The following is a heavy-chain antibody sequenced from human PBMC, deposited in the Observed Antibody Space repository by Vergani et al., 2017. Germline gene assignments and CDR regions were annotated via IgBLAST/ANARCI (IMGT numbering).Heavy chain of an antibody. CDR3: ARVNYSGSGTYVDP. D-gene: IGHD3-10*01. Sequence: ELQLVESGGGLVQPGGSLRLSCAASGSTVSGNYMTWVRQAPGKGLEWVSHIYSGEETYYAISVKCRVTIYRDTSKNTLHLQINNLRVEDTAVYYCARVNYSGSGTYVDPWGQGTLVTVSS. CDR2: IYSGEET. J-gene: IGHJ5*02. V-gene: IGHV3-66*02. CDR1: GSTVSGNY.